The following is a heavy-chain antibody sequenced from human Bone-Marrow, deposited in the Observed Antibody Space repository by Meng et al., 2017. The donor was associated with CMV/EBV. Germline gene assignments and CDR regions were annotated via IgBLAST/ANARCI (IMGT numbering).Heavy chain of an antibody. CDR2: IGGSGGST. CDR3: AKVAIPTYYYDSSGYY. D-gene: IGHD3-22*01. V-gene: IGHV3-23*01. J-gene: IGHJ4*02. Sequence: GFTFSNYAMTWVRQPPGKGLEWVSTIGGSGGSTYYADSVKGRFTISRDNSKNTLYLLMNSLRAEDTAVYYCAKVAIPTYYYDSSGYYWGQGALVTVSS. CDR1: GFTFSNYA.